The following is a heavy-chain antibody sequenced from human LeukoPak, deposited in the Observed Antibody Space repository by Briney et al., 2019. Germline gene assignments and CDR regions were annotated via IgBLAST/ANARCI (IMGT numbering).Heavy chain of an antibody. CDR2: INPSGGST. CDR3: ARSSYCTNSVCYMGY. Sequence: GASVKVSCKASGYTFTSYYMHWVRQAPGQGLEWMGIINPSGGSTSYAQKFQGRVTITRDTSTSTVYMELSSLRSEDTAVYYCARSSYCTNSVCYMGYWGQGTLVTVSS. V-gene: IGHV1-46*01. J-gene: IGHJ4*02. CDR1: GYTFTSYY. D-gene: IGHD2-8*01.